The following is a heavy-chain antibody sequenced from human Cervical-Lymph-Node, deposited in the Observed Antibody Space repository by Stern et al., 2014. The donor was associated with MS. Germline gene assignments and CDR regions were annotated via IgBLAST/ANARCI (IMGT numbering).Heavy chain of an antibody. D-gene: IGHD6-13*01. CDR3: ARLPSQYPQRIAAAGSFDY. CDR2: IYPGESDT. J-gene: IGHJ4*02. V-gene: IGHV5-51*01. Sequence: EVQLVQSGAEVKKPGESLKISCKGSGYTFSSYWIGWVRQTPGKGLEWMGIIYPGESDTRYSPSFQGQVTISADKSITTAYLQWSSLKASDTAMYYCARLPSQYPQRIAAAGSFDYWGQGSLVTVSS. CDR1: GYTFSSYW.